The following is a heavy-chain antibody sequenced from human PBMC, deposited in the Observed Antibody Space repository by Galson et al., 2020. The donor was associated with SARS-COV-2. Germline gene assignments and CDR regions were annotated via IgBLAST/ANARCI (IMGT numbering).Heavy chain of an antibody. V-gene: IGHV3-13*01. CDR1: GFTFSSYD. D-gene: IGHD6-6*01. Sequence: GGSLRLSCAASGFTFSSYDMHWVRQATGKGLEWVSAIGTAGDTYYPGSVKGRFTISRENAKNSLYLQMNSLRAGDTAVYYCARGESSSSPTYYYYMDVWGKGTTVTVSS. CDR3: ARGESSSSPTYYYYMDV. J-gene: IGHJ6*03. CDR2: IGTAGDT.